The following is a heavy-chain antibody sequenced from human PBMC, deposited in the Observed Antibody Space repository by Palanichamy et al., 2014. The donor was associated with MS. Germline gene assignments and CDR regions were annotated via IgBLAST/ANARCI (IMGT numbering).Heavy chain of an antibody. Sequence: QVQLVQSGAEVRQPGSSVKVSCKASGDTFTSYAVNWVRQAPGQGLEWMGGITPFFHITVYAPRFEGRVAITADESTSTAYMELSGLISNDTAVYYCARAPQIGRYYFDSWAPGTLVTVSS. CDR1: GDTFTSYA. CDR2: ITPFFHIT. CDR3: ARAPQIGRYYFDS. J-gene: IGHJ4*02. V-gene: IGHV1-69*01.